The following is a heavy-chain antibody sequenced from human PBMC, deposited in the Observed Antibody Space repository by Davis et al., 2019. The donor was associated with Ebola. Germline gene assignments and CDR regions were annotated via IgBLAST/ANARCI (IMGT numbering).Heavy chain of an antibody. D-gene: IGHD6-6*01. CDR3: ARGGGGIAARSGYFDY. J-gene: IGHJ4*02. V-gene: IGHV3-30*03. CDR2: ISYDGSNK. CDR1: GFTFSSYG. Sequence: SLKISCAASGFTFSSYGMHWVRQAPGKGLEWVAVISYDGSNKYYADSVKGRFTISRDNSKNTLYLQMNSLRAEDTAVYYCARGGGGIAARSGYFDYWGQGTLVTVSS.